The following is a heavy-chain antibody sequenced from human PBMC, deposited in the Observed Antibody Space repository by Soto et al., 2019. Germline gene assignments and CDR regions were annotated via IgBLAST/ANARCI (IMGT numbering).Heavy chain of an antibody. CDR3: ARVRYYDFWSGYYFHRDTEGYFDY. CDR1: GFTFSSYW. D-gene: IGHD3-3*01. V-gene: IGHV3-74*01. Sequence: GGSLRLSCAASGFTFSSYWMHWVRQAPGKGLVWVSRINSDGSSTSYADSVKGRFTISRDNAKNTLYLQMNSLRAEDTAVYYCARVRYYDFWSGYYFHRDTEGYFDYWGQGTLVTVSS. J-gene: IGHJ4*02. CDR2: INSDGSST.